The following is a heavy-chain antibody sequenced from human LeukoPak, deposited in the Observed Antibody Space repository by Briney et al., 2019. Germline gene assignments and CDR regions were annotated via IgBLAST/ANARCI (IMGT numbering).Heavy chain of an antibody. D-gene: IGHD5-18*01. CDR3: ARDWHSYGRYPDY. J-gene: IGHJ4*02. Sequence: PSETLSLTCTVSGGSISSSSYYWSWIRQPPGKGLEWIGEINHSGSTYYNPSLKSRVTISVDTSKNQFSLKLSSVTAADTAVYYCARDWHSYGRYPDYWGQGTLVTVSS. CDR1: GGSISSSSYY. V-gene: IGHV4-39*07. CDR2: INHSGST.